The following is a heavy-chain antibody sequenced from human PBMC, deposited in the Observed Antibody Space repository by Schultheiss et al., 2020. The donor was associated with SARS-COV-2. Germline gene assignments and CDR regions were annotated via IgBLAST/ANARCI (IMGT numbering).Heavy chain of an antibody. CDR1: GYNFTNYW. CDR3: ARRRSSSDPYYYYGMDV. V-gene: IGHV5-51*01. D-gene: IGHD6-6*01. CDR2: TYPGDSDT. Sequence: GESLKISCKASGYNFTNYWIGWVRQLPGKGLEWMGITYPGDSDTRYSPSFQGQVTISADKSISTAYLQWSSLKASDTAMYYCARRRSSSDPYYYYGMDVWGHGPTF. J-gene: IGHJ6*02.